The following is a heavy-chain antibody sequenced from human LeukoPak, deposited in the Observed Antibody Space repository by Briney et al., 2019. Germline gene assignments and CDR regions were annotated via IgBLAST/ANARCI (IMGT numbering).Heavy chain of an antibody. CDR1: GGTFSSYA. CDR2: IIPIFGTA. J-gene: IGHJ4*02. D-gene: IGHD2-2*01. Sequence: GASVKVSCNASGGTFSSYAISWVRQAPAQGLEWMGAIIPIFGTANYAQKFQGRVTITADESTSTAYMELSSLRSEDTAVYYCAREGCSSTSCYDYWGQGTLVTVSS. V-gene: IGHV1-69*13. CDR3: AREGCSSTSCYDY.